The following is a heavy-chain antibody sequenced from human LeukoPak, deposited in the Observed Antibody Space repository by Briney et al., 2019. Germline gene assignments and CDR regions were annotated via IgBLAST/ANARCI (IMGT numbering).Heavy chain of an antibody. CDR1: GGSISSGGYY. V-gene: IGHV4-31*03. D-gene: IGHD2-21*02. J-gene: IGHJ4*02. CDR3: ARARQGDFNLDY. Sequence: SETLSLTCTVSGGSISSGGYYWSWIRQHPGKGLEWIGYIYYSGSTYYNPSLKSRVTISVDTSKNQFSLKLSSVTAADTAVYYCARARQGDFNLDYWGQGTLVTVSS. CDR2: IYYSGST.